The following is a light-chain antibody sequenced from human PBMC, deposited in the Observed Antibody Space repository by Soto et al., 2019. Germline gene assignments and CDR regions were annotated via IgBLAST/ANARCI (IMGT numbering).Light chain of an antibody. CDR2: GAS. Sequence: EIVLTQSPGTLSLSPGERATLSCRASQSITSNHLAWYQQKPGQAPRLLIYGASSRAPAIPDRFSGSGSGTDFTLTISRLDPEDFAMYYCQQYGTSPRTFGQGTKVEIK. CDR3: QQYGTSPRT. CDR1: QSITSNH. V-gene: IGKV3-20*01. J-gene: IGKJ1*01.